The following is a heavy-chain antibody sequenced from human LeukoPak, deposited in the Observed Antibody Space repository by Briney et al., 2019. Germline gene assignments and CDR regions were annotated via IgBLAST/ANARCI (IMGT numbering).Heavy chain of an antibody. V-gene: IGHV4-39*01. CDR1: GGSISSSSYY. D-gene: IGHD2-8*02. Sequence: KSSETLSLTCTVSGGSISSSSYYWGWIRQPPGKGLEWIGSIYYSGSTYYNPSLKSRVTISVDTSKNQFSLKLSSVTAADTAVYYCASRDGITGGQYADYWGQGTLVTVSS. CDR2: IYYSGST. J-gene: IGHJ4*02. CDR3: ASRDGITGGQYADY.